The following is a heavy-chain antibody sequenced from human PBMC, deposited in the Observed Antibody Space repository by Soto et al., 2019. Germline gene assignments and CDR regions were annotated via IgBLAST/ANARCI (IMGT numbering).Heavy chain of an antibody. D-gene: IGHD2-8*01. J-gene: IGHJ4*02. V-gene: IGHV3-23*01. Sequence: GALSLSSANSGFIFSRNGMSWVRQAPGKGLDWVSGISGTGRNTYYADSVKGRFTISRDNSKNTLFLQMNSLRVEDTAVYYCAKNGLSDSPSAIDSWGQGTLVTVPS. CDR3: AKNGLSDSPSAIDS. CDR1: GFIFSRNG. CDR2: ISGTGRNT.